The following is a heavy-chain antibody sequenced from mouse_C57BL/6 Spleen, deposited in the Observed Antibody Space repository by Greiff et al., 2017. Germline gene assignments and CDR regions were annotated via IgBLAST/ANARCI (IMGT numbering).Heavy chain of an antibody. V-gene: IGHV5-4*01. CDR1: GFTFSSYA. J-gene: IGHJ4*01. CDR3: ARDRGYYSNFMDY. CDR2: ISDGGSYT. D-gene: IGHD2-5*01. Sequence: DVQLVESGGGLVKPGGSLKLSCAASGFTFSSYAMSWVRQTPEKRLEWVATISDGGSYTYYPDNVKGRFTISRDNAKNNLYLQMSHLKSEDTAMYYCARDRGYYSNFMDYWGQGTSVTVSS.